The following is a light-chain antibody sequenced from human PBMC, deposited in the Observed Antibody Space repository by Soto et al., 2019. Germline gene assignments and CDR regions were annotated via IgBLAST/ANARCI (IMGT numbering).Light chain of an antibody. CDR3: QSYDSSLSGVL. J-gene: IGLJ2*01. CDR2: GNS. CDR1: SSNIGAGYD. V-gene: IGLV1-40*01. Sequence: QSVLTQPPSVSGAPGQKVTISCTGSSSNIGAGYDVHWYQQLPEAAPKLLIFGNSNRPSGVPDRFSGSKSGTSASLAITGLQAEDEADYYCQSYDSSLSGVLFGGGTKLTVL.